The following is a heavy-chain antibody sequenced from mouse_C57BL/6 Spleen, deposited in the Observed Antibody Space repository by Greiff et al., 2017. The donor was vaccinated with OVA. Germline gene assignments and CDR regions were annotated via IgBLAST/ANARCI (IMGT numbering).Heavy chain of an antibody. Sequence: VQLMASGAELARPGASVKMSCKASGYTFTSYTMHWVKQRPGQGLEWIGYINPSSGYTKYNQKFKDKATLTADKTSSTAYMQLSSLTSEDSAVYYCAGHYDYTWFAYWGQGTLVTVSA. D-gene: IGHD2-4*01. CDR1: GYTFTSYT. J-gene: IGHJ3*01. CDR2: INPSSGYT. V-gene: IGHV1-4*01. CDR3: AGHYDYTWFAY.